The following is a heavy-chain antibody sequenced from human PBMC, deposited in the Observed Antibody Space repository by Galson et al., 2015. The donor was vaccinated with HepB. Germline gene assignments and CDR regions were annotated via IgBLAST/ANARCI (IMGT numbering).Heavy chain of an antibody. Sequence: SLRLSCAASGFTFSDYYMSWIRQAPGKGLEWVSYISSSGSTIYYADSVKGRFTISRDNAKNSLYLQMNSLRAEDTAVYYCARLRRAYCGGDCSGWFDPWGQGTLVTVSS. V-gene: IGHV3-11*01. D-gene: IGHD2-21*02. CDR2: ISSSGSTI. CDR3: ARLRRAYCGGDCSGWFDP. CDR1: GFTFSDYY. J-gene: IGHJ5*02.